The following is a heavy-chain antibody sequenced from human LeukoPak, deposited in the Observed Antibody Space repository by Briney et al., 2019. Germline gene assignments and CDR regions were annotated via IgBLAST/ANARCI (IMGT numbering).Heavy chain of an antibody. J-gene: IGHJ6*03. CDR1: GDSVTTYPYN. CDR3: ARQYFDWSEWSYYYYMDV. V-gene: IGHV4-39*01. D-gene: IGHD3-9*01. CDR2: ISYSGTT. Sequence: SETLSVTCTVSGDSVTTYPYNWGWIRQPPGKGLEWIGTISYSGTTYYKPSLKSRVTISVDTSKNQFSLKLSSVTAADTAVYYCARQYFDWSEWSYYYYMDVWGKGTTVTASS.